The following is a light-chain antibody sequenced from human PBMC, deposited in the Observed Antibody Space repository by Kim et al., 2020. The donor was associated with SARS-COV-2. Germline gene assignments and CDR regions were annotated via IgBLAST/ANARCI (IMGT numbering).Light chain of an antibody. CDR2: DAS. CDR1: QSVSSY. J-gene: IGKJ5*01. CDR3: QQRSNWPRSIT. V-gene: IGKV3-11*01. Sequence: TGERATLSCRASQSVSSYLAWYQQKPGQAPRLLIYDASNRATGIPARFSGSGSGTDFTLTISSLEPEDFAVYYCQQRSNWPRSITFGQGTRLEIK.